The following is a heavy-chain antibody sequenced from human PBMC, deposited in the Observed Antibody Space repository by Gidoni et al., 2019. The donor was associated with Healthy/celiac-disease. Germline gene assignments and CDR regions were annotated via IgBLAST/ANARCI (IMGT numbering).Heavy chain of an antibody. J-gene: IGHJ4*02. CDR1: GCPFSSYD. CDR2: ISYDGSNK. CDR3: ARLVGATSGEDY. V-gene: IGHV3-30-3*01. D-gene: IGHD1-26*01. Sequence: QVQLVEAGGGVVKPGRSLRLSCAASGCPFSSYDMHWVRQAPGKGLECVAVISYDGSNKYYADSVKGRFTISRDNSKNTLYLQMNSLRAEDTAVYYCARLVGATSGEDYWGQGTLVTVSS.